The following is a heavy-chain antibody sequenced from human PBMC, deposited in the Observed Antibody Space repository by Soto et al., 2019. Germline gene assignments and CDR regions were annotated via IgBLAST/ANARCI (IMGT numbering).Heavy chain of an antibody. Sequence: EVQLVESGGGLVQPGGSLRLSCAASGFTFSSYSMNWVRQAPGKGLEWVSYISSSSSTIYYADSVKGRFTISRDNAKNSLYLQMNSLRAEDTAVYYCAGDGVIARFDYWGQGTLVNVSS. CDR3: AGDGVIARFDY. J-gene: IGHJ4*02. V-gene: IGHV3-48*01. CDR2: ISSSSSTI. D-gene: IGHD3-10*01. CDR1: GFTFSSYS.